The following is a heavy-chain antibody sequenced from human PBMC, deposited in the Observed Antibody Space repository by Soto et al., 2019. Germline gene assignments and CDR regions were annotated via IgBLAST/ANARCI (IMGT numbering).Heavy chain of an antibody. Sequence: EVQLVESGGGLIQPGGSLRLSCVVSGFTVSSTHYMSWVRQAPGKGLEWVSVIYLGDTTFYADSVKGRFTISRDNSKNTLYLQMNSLRAEDTAVYYCHGYGYWGQGNLVTVSS. V-gene: IGHV3-53*01. D-gene: IGHD5-12*01. CDR1: GFTVSSTHY. CDR2: IYLGDTT. CDR3: HGYGY. J-gene: IGHJ4*02.